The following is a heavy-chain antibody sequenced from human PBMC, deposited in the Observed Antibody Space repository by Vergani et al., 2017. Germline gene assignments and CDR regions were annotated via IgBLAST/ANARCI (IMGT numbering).Heavy chain of an antibody. Sequence: QVQLQESGPGLVKPSQTLSLTCTVSGGSISSGSYYWSWIRQPAGKGLEWIRRIYTSGSTNYNPSLKSRVTISVDTSKNQFSLKLSSVTAADTAVYYCARAKPAARYNWFDPWGQGTLVTVSS. CDR2: IYTSGST. CDR3: ARAKPAARYNWFDP. J-gene: IGHJ5*02. CDR1: GGSISSGSYY. V-gene: IGHV4-61*02. D-gene: IGHD2-2*01.